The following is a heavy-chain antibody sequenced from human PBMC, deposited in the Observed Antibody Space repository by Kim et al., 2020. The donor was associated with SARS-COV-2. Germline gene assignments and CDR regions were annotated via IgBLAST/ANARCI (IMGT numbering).Heavy chain of an antibody. CDR3: ARGRGVGAI. V-gene: IGHV4-34*01. D-gene: IGHD1-26*01. CDR1: GRSFSGYY. J-gene: IGHJ3*02. CDR2: INHSGST. Sequence: SETLSLTCAVYGRSFSGYYWSWIRQPPGKGLEWIGEINHSGSTNYNPTLKSRVTISVDTSKNQFSLKLSSATAADTAVYYCARGRGVGAIWGQGTMVTVS.